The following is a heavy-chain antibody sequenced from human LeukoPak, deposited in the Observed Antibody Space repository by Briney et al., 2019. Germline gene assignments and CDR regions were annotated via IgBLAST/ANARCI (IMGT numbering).Heavy chain of an antibody. J-gene: IGHJ4*02. D-gene: IGHD5-24*01. CDR3: ARDPSRDGYNDGDY. CDR2: ISSSSSYI. V-gene: IGHV3-21*01. Sequence: GSLRLSCAASGFTFSSYSMNWVRQAPGKGLEWVSSISSSSSYIYYADSVKGRFTISRDNAKNSLYLQMNSLRAEDTAVYYCARDPSRDGYNDGDYWGQGTLVTVSS. CDR1: GFTFSSYS.